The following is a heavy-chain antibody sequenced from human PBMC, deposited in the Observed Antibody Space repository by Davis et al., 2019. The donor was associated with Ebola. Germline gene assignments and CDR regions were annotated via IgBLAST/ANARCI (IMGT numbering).Heavy chain of an antibody. CDR3: ARDREGAWTFDI. CDR1: GYIFTDNN. V-gene: IGHV1-46*01. D-gene: IGHD1-1*01. J-gene: IGHJ3*02. Sequence: AASVKVSCKTSGYIFTDNNIHWVRQAPGQGLEWMGIIHPRAAGVTTSAQNFQGRLTMTIDTSTTTVYMELSSLRSEDTAVYYCARDREGAWTFDIWGQGTMVTVSS. CDR2: IHPRAAGVT.